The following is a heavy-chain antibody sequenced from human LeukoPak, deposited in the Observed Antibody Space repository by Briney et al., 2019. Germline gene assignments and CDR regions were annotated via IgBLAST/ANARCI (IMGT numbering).Heavy chain of an antibody. CDR3: ASGGLVRGSIDSLIAFDF. V-gene: IGHV6-1*01. J-gene: IGHJ3*01. CDR2: IYYRSTWYS. Sequence: SQTLSLTCALSGDSVSSNSATWNWIRQSPSRGLECLGRIYYRSTWYSDFLTSRITISPDTYENQFSLHLDSVTPEDTAVYYCASGGLVRGSIDSLIAFDFWGQGTVVTVSS. CDR1: GDSVSSNSAT. D-gene: IGHD3-10*01.